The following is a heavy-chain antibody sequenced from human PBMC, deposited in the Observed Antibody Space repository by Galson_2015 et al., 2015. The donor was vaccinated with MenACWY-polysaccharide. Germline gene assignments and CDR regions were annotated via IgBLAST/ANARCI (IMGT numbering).Heavy chain of an antibody. CDR3: AREGLVEAFEN. J-gene: IGHJ3*02. CDR1: GFIFTNHW. D-gene: IGHD2-8*02. CDR2: IRQDGFEK. Sequence: SLRLSCATSGFIFTNHWMSWVRQAPGKGLEWVANIRQDGFEKYHADSVKGRFTISRDNAENSVFLQMNSLGVEDTAVYYCAREGLVEAFENWGQGTMVTVSS. V-gene: IGHV3-7*01.